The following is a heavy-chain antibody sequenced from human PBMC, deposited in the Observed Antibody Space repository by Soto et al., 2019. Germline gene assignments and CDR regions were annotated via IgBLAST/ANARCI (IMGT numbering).Heavy chain of an antibody. V-gene: IGHV2-5*02. J-gene: IGHJ4*02. Sequence: QITLKESGPTLVKPTQTLTLTCTFSGFSLSTSGVAVGWIRQSPGKPLEWLSVIYWDDDNRSSPSLRNRLTITKNTSKNQVVLTMTNLDPVDTATYYCAHRDRASGGLFDHWGQGILVTVSS. CDR3: AHRDRASGGLFDH. CDR1: GFSLSTSGVA. D-gene: IGHD3-10*01. CDR2: IYWDDDN.